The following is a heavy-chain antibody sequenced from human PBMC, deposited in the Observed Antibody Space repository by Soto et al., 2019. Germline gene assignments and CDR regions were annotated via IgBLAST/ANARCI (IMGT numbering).Heavy chain of an antibody. Sequence: SETLSLTCAVSGGSISSGGYSWSWIRQPPGKGLEWIGYIYHSGSTYYNPSLKSRVTISVDRSKNQFSLKLSSVTAADTAVYYCARTGQVASNDAFDIWGQGTMVTVSS. V-gene: IGHV4-30-2*01. D-gene: IGHD2-8*02. CDR3: ARTGQVASNDAFDI. J-gene: IGHJ3*02. CDR2: IYHSGST. CDR1: GGSISSGGYS.